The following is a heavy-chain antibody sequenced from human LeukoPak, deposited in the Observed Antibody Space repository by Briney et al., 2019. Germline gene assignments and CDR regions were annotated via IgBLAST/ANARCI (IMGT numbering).Heavy chain of an antibody. V-gene: IGHV3-23*01. D-gene: IGHD2-8*01. CDR3: AKDRYCTNNICHGDFDY. Sequence: PGGSLRLSCAASGFTFSKYAMSWVRQAPGKGLEWVSGISGSGGDTYYADSVKGRFTISRDNSKNTLYLQMNSLRAEDTAVYYCAKDRYCTNNICHGDFDYWGQGTLVTVSS. J-gene: IGHJ4*02. CDR2: ISGSGGDT. CDR1: GFTFSKYA.